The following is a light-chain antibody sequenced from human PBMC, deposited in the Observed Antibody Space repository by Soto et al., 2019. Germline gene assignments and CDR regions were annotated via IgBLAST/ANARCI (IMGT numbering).Light chain of an antibody. CDR1: QGISSY. Sequence: AIRMTQSPSSLSASTGDRVTITCRASQGISSYLAWYQQKPGKAPKLLLYAASTLQSGVPSRFSGSGSGTDFTLTIRCLQSEDFATYYCQQYYSYPLTFGQGTKVEIK. CDR2: AAS. V-gene: IGKV1-8*01. J-gene: IGKJ1*01. CDR3: QQYYSYPLT.